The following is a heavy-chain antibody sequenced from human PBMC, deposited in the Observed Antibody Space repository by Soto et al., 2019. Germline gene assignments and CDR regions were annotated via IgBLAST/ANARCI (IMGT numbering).Heavy chain of an antibody. CDR1: GGSISSYY. J-gene: IGHJ4*02. D-gene: IGHD3-22*01. CDR3: ASLYDSSGYYFDY. V-gene: IGHV4-59*01. CDR2: IYYSGST. Sequence: TSEALSLTCTVSGGSISSYYWSWIRQPPGKGLEWIGYIYYSGSTNYNPSLKSRVTISVDTSKNQFSLKLSSVTAADTAVYYCASLYDSSGYYFDYWGQGTLVTVSS.